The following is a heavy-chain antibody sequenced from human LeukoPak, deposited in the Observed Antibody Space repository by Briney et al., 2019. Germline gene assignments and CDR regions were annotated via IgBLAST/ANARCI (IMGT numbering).Heavy chain of an antibody. V-gene: IGHV4-39*01. CDR3: VRQTGSGLFILP. CDR1: GVSISSSNSY. J-gene: IGHJ4*02. CDR2: IYYSGNT. D-gene: IGHD3/OR15-3a*01. Sequence: PSETLSLTCTVSGVSISSSNSYWGWIRQPPGKGLEWIGSIYYSGNTYYNASLKSQVSISIDTSKNQFSLRLTSVTAADTAVYYCVRQTGSGLFILPGGQGTLATVSS.